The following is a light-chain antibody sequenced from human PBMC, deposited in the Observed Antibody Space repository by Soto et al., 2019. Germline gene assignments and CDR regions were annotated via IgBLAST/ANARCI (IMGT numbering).Light chain of an antibody. CDR2: TAS. Sequence: DIQMTQSPSSLSASVGDRVTITCRASQTISIFLNWYQHKPGKPPTLLIYTASSLQSGVPSRSSGSGSGTDFTLTISSLQHEDFETYYCQQSYKTPLTFGGGTKVDIK. CDR3: QQSYKTPLT. J-gene: IGKJ4*01. CDR1: QTISIF. V-gene: IGKV1-39*01.